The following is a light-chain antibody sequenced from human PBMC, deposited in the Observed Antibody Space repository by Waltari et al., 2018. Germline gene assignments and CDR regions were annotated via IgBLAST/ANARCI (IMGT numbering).Light chain of an antibody. Sequence: DVVMTQSPLFLLVTPGDPASISCRSSQTLLNSNGYNYLDWFLQKPGQSPQLLIYSGSNRASGVPDRFSGSGSGTDFTLKISRVEAEDVGIYYCMQALQTPLTFGGGTKVEIE. CDR2: SGS. CDR3: MQALQTPLT. CDR1: QTLLNSNGYNY. J-gene: IGKJ4*01. V-gene: IGKV2-28*01.